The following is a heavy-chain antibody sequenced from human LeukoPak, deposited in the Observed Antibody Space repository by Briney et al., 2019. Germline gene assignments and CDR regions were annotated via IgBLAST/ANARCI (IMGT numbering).Heavy chain of an antibody. J-gene: IGHJ5*02. CDR1: GFXFSSYG. CDR2: TWSDGSNK. V-gene: IGHV3-30*02. Sequence: GGSLRLSCAASGFXFSSYGIHWVRQAPGKGLEWVASTWSDGSNKYYADSVKGRFTISRDNSKNTLYLQMNSLRSEDTALYYCARDATGDGDLESWGQGTLVTVSP. CDR3: ARDATGDGDLES. D-gene: IGHD4-17*01.